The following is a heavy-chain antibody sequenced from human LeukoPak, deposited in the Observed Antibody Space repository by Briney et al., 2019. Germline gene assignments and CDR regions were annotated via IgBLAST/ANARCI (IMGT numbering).Heavy chain of an antibody. D-gene: IGHD3-3*01. CDR2: IYYSGST. CDR3: AKVSREWLLYNAFDI. CDR1: GGSINNYY. J-gene: IGHJ3*02. Sequence: NPSETLSLTCTVSGGSINNYYWSWIRQPPGKGLEWIGYIYYSGSTNYNPSLKSRVTISVDTSKNQFSLKLSSVTAADTAVYYCAKVSREWLLYNAFDIWGQGTMVTVSS. V-gene: IGHV4-59*01.